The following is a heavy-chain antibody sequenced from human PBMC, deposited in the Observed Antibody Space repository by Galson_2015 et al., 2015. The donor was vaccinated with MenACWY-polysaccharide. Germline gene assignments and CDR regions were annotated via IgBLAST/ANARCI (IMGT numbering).Heavy chain of an antibody. J-gene: IGHJ5*02. V-gene: IGHV3-7*01. D-gene: IGHD3-3*01. CDR1: GFTVSGYW. CDR3: ARGRITIGP. CDR2: IKQDGSEK. Sequence: SLRLSCAASGFTVSGYWMTWVRQAPGKGLEWVANIKQDGSEKNYVDSAEGRFTISRDNAKNSLYLQMNSLRAEDTAVYYCARGRITIGPWGQGTLVTVSS.